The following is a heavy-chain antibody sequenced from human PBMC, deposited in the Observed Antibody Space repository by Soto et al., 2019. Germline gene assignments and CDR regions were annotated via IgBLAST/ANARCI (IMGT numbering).Heavy chain of an antibody. V-gene: IGHV5-51*01. CDR2: IYPGDSDT. Sequence: EVQLVQSGAEVKKPGESLKISCKGSGYSFTSYWIGWVRQMPGKGLEWMGIIYPGDSDTRYSPSFQGQVTISADKSISTAYLQWSSLKASDTAMYYCAREVEMATLTTVLDYWGQGTLVTVSS. D-gene: IGHD5-12*01. CDR1: GYSFTSYW. CDR3: AREVEMATLTTVLDY. J-gene: IGHJ4*02.